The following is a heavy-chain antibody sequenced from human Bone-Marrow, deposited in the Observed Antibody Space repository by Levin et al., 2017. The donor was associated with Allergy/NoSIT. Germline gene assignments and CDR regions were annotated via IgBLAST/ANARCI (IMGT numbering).Heavy chain of an antibody. CDR3: ARGRFFDWLSFDY. CDR2: IYAGDSHT. D-gene: IGHD3-9*01. J-gene: IGHJ4*02. Sequence: GGSLRLSCQTSGYTFSSSWIGWVRQMPGKGLEWMGVIYAGDSHTTYSPSFQGQVTISADKSITTAYLQLRSLNTSDSAMYFCARGRFFDWLSFDYWGQGTLVIVSS. CDR1: GYTFSSSW. V-gene: IGHV5-51*01.